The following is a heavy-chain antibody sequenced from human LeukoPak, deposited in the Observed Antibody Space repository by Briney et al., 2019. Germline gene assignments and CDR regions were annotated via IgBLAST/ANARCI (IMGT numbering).Heavy chain of an antibody. CDR3: ARGLGYCSGGSCYPFDY. Sequence: SQTLSLTCTVSGGSISSGDYYWSWIRQPPGKGLEWIGEINHSGSTNYNPSLKSRVTISVDTSKNQFSLKLSSVTAADTAVYYCARGLGYCSGGSCYPFDYWGQGTLVTVSS. CDR1: GGSISSGDYY. D-gene: IGHD2-15*01. CDR2: INHSGST. V-gene: IGHV4-30-4*08. J-gene: IGHJ4*02.